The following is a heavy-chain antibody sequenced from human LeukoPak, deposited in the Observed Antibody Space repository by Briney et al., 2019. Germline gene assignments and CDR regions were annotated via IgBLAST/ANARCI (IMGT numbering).Heavy chain of an antibody. V-gene: IGHV4-59*01. CDR2: IYYSGST. CDR3: ARSETAFDI. J-gene: IGHJ3*02. Sequence: SETLSLTCTVSGGSISSYYWSWIRQPPGKGLEWIGYIYYSGSTNYNPSLKSRVTISVDTSKNQFSLKLSSVTAADTAVYYCARSETAFDIWGQGTVVTVSS. CDR1: GGSISSYY.